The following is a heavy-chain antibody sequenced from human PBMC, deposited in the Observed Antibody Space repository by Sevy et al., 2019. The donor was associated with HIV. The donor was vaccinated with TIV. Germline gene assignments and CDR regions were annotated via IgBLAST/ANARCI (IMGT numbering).Heavy chain of an antibody. D-gene: IGHD2-15*01. V-gene: IGHV1-2*02. J-gene: IGHJ4*02. CDR2: INPNSGGT. CDR3: AREESNRRMVDY. Sequence: ASVKVSCKASGYTFTGYYMHWVRQAPGQGLAWMGWINPNSGGTNYAQKFQGRVTMTRDTSISTAYMELSRLRSDDTAVYYCAREESNRRMVDYWGQGTLVTVSS. CDR1: GYTFTGYY.